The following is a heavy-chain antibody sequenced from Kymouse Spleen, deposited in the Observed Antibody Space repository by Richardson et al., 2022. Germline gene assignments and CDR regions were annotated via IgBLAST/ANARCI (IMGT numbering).Heavy chain of an antibody. J-gene: IGHJ6*02. V-gene: IGHV4-61*01. Sequence: QVQLQESGPGLVKPSETLSLTCTVSGGSVSSGSYYWSWIRQPPGKGLEWIGYIYYSGSTNYNPSLKSRVTISVDTSKNQFSLKLSSVTAADTAVYYCARDGGYSYGAYYYYYGMDVWGQGTTVTVSS. CDR2: IYYSGST. CDR1: GGSVSSGSYY. D-gene: IGHD5-18,IGHD5-18*01. CDR3: ARDGGYSYGAYYYYYGMDV.